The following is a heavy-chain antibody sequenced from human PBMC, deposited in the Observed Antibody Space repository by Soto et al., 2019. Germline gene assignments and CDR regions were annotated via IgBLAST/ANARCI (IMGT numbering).Heavy chain of an antibody. CDR2: IIPVLDKA. CDR3: SRGASAGASDLDY. J-gene: IGHJ4*02. D-gene: IGHD3-10*01. Sequence: QVQLVQSGAEVTKPGSSVKVSCKTSGGTFSTYTLSWVRQAAGQGLEWMGRIIPVLDKANYAQKFQGRVTITADRSTSTAYLELSRLRPESAATYYCSRGASAGASDLDYWGLGTLVNVSS. CDR1: GGTFSTYT. V-gene: IGHV1-69*02.